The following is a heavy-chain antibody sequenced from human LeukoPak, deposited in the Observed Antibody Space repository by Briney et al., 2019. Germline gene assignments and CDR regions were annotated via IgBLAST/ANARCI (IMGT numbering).Heavy chain of an antibody. CDR1: GYTFTTYY. D-gene: IGHD5-18*01. V-gene: IGHV1-46*01. CDR2: INPSLGST. J-gene: IGHJ4*02. CDR3: ARETVVSTAMLSLDY. Sequence: ASVTVSCKASGYTFTTYYIHWVRRAPGQGLEWMGIINPSLGSTIYAQKFQGRVIMTRDMSTNTVYMELSSLKSDDTAVYYCARETVVSTAMLSLDYWGQETLVTVSS.